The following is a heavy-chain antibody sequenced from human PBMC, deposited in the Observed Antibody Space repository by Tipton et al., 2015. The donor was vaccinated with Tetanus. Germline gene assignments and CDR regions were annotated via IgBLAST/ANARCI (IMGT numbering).Heavy chain of an antibody. J-gene: IGHJ5*02. Sequence: TLSLTCAVYGGSFSGYYWSWIRQPPGKGLEWIGEINHSGSTNYNPSLKSRVTISVDTSKNQFSLKLSSVTAADTAVYYCASSYSSSSPPASWFDPWGQGTLVTVSS. V-gene: IGHV4-34*01. CDR2: INHSGST. CDR1: GGSFSGYY. D-gene: IGHD6-6*01. CDR3: ASSYSSSSPPASWFDP.